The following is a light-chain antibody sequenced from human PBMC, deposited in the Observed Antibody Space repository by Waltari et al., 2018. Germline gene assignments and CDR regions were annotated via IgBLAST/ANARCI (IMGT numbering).Light chain of an antibody. Sequence: DIVLTQSPGTLSLSPGERATLSCRASQSVSSSDLAWYQQKPGQAPRLLIYGASSRATGIPDRFSGSGSGTDFTLTISRLEPEDLAVYYCQQYGSSPWTFGQGTKVEIK. V-gene: IGKV3-20*01. J-gene: IGKJ1*01. CDR3: QQYGSSPWT. CDR2: GAS. CDR1: QSVSSSD.